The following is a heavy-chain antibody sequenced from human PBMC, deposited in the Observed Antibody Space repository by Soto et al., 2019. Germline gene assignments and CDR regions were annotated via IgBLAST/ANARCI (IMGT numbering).Heavy chain of an antibody. Sequence: ASVKVSCKASGYTFTGYYMHWVREAPGQGLEWMGWINPNSGGTNYAQKFQGRVTMTRDTSISTAYMELYTLTSDDTAMYYCAREGSSSSKYFQHWGQGTLVTVSS. CDR3: AREGSSSSKYFQH. J-gene: IGHJ1*01. CDR1: GYTFTGYY. V-gene: IGHV1-2*02. CDR2: INPNSGGT. D-gene: IGHD6-6*01.